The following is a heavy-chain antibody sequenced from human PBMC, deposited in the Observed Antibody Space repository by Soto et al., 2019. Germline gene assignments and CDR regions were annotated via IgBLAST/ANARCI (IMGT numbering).Heavy chain of an antibody. CDR2: IIPIFGTA. J-gene: IGHJ6*02. V-gene: IGHV1-69*13. D-gene: IGHD5-12*01. CDR3: ASERSGYDPDLVYYYYGMDV. Sequence: ASVKVSCKASGGTFSSYAISWVRQAPGQGLEWMGGIIPIFGTANYAQKFQGRVTITADESTSTAYMELSSLRSEDTAVYYCASERSGYDPDLVYYYYGMDVWGQGTTVTVSS. CDR1: GGTFSSYA.